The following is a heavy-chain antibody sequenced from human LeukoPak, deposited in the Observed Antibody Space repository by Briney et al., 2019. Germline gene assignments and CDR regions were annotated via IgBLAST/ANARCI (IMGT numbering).Heavy chain of an antibody. CDR2: ISGRGAET. J-gene: IGHJ4*02. D-gene: IGHD1-26*01. CDR3: AKDILKSQWELRYYFDS. V-gene: IGHV3-23*01. CDR1: GFTFNNYG. Sequence: GGSLRLSCAASGFTFNNYGMNWVRQVPGKGPQWVSGISGRGAETYYADSVKGRFTISRDNSKNMLYLQMDSLRAEDTALYYCAKDILKSQWELRYYFDSWGQGTLVTVSS.